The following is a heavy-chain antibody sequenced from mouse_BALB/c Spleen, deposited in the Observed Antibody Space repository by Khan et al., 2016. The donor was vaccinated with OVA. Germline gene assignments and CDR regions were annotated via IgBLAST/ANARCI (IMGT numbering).Heavy chain of an antibody. CDR2: ISTYYGDV. J-gene: IGHJ3*01. CDR1: GYTFTDFT. V-gene: IGHV1S137*01. CDR3: TRGGRGNRFAY. Sequence: QVQLKQSGAELVRPGVSVKISCKGSGYTFTDFTMHWVKQSHAKSLEWIGVISTYYGDVTYNQKFKGKATMTVDKSSSTAYMELARLTSEDSAICYCTRGGRGNRFAYWGQGTLVTVSA.